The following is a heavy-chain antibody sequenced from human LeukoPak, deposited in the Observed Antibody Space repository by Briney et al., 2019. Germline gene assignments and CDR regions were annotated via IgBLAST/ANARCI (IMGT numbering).Heavy chain of an antibody. CDR1: GFTFSSYG. D-gene: IGHD1-26*01. V-gene: IGHV3-30*18. J-gene: IGHJ2*01. CDR2: ISYDGSNK. Sequence: PGGSLRLSCAASGFTFSSYGMHWVRQAPGKGLEWVAVISYDGSNKYYADSVKGRFTISRDNSKNTLYLQMNSLRAEDTAVYYCAKDRKVVGATGYFDLWGRGTLVTVSS. CDR3: AKDRKVVGATGYFDL.